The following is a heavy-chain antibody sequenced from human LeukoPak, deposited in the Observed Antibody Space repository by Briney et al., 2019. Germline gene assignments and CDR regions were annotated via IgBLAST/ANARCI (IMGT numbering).Heavy chain of an antibody. V-gene: IGHV3-30*18. J-gene: IGHJ4*02. D-gene: IGHD5-24*01. CDR3: AKKKGGYKYDDFFDY. CDR2: VSYDGNTK. CDR1: GFTFSSYG. Sequence: SGRSLRLSCAASGFTFSSYGMHWVRQAPGKGLEWVAVVSYDGNTKYYADSVKGRFTISRDNSKSTLFLQMNSLRTEGTAVYYCAKKKGGYKYDDFFDYWGQGTLVTVSS.